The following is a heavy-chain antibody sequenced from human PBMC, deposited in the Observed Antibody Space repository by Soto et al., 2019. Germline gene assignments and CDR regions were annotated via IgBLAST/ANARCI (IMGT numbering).Heavy chain of an antibody. D-gene: IGHD3-10*01. CDR1: GYTFTSYD. CDR2: MNPNSGNT. CDR3: ARFRWFGELLGYYYGMDV. Sequence: GASVKVSCKASGYTFTSYDINWVRQATGQGLEWMGWMNPNSGNTGYAQKFQGRVTMTRNTSISTAYMELSSLRSEDTAVYYCARFRWFGELLGYYYGMDVWGQGTTVTVSS. J-gene: IGHJ6*02. V-gene: IGHV1-8*01.